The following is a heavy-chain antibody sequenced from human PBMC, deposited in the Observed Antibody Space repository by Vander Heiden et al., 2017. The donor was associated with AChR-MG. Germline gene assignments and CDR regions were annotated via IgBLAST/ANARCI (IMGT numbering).Heavy chain of an antibody. Sequence: EVQLLESGGGLVQPGGSLRPSCAASGSTFSSHALGWVRQAPGKGLEWVSAISGSGGSTYYADSVKGRFTISRDTSKNTLYLQMNRLRAEDTAVYYCAKESPGLSQGIYYYYGMDVWGQGTTVTVSS. CDR2: ISGSGGST. CDR1: GSTFSSHA. V-gene: IGHV3-23*01. CDR3: AKESPGLSQGIYYYYGMDV. D-gene: IGHD3-16*02. J-gene: IGHJ6*02.